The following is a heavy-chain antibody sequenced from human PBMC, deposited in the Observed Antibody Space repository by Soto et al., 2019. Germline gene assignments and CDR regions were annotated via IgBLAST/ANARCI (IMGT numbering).Heavy chain of an antibody. CDR2: ISGSGGST. J-gene: IGHJ4*01. CDR1: GFTFSSYA. D-gene: IGHD1-1*01. CDR3: AKEELERQGSGFDY. V-gene: IGHV3-23*01. Sequence: EVQLLESGGGLVQPGGSLRLSCAASGFTFSSYAMSWVRQAPGKGLEGVSAISGSGGSTYDADSVKGRFTISRDNSKNTLYLQMNSLRAEDTDVYYCAKEELERQGSGFDYWGHVTLVTVSS.